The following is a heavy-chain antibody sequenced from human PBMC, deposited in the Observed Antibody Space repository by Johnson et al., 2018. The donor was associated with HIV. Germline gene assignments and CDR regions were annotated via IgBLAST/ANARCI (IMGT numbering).Heavy chain of an antibody. D-gene: IGHD3-16*01. J-gene: IGHJ3*02. CDR3: ARPLGPPLWHDAFDI. Sequence: VQLVESGGGVVQPGGSLRLSCAASGITVSSNYMNWVRQAPGKGLEWVSLIFSVGNTYYADSVKGRFTISRDNSKNTLYLQMNSLRAEDTAVYYCARPLGPPLWHDAFDIWGQGTMVTVSS. V-gene: IGHV3-66*02. CDR2: IFSVGNT. CDR1: GITVSSNY.